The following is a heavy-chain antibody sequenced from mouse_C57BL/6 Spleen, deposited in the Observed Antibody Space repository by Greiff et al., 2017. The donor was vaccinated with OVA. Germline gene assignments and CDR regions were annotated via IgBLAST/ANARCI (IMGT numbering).Heavy chain of an antibody. CDR3: TRRLVHWYFDV. CDR1: GYTFTDYE. CDR2: IDPETGGT. Sequence: VQLQESGAELVRPGASVTLSCKASGYTFTDYEMHWVKQTPVHGLEWIGAIDPETGGTAYNQKFKGKAILTADKSSSTAYMELRSLTSEDSAVYYGTRRLVHWYFDVWGTGTTVTVSS. J-gene: IGHJ1*03. D-gene: IGHD1-2*01. V-gene: IGHV1-15*01.